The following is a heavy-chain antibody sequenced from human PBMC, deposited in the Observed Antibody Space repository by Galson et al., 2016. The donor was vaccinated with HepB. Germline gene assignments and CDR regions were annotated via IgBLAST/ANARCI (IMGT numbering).Heavy chain of an antibody. CDR1: GFTFRDFY. J-gene: IGHJ6*02. D-gene: IGHD2-8*01. V-gene: IGHV3-11*01. Sequence: SLRLSCAASGFTFRDFYMSWVRQAPGKGLEYISYISSGGTITFYADSVKGRFTVSRDNAKKSVHLQVNRLTGDDTAVYYCARHGEYCSNGTCYFGMDVWGQGTTVTVSS. CDR2: ISSGGTIT. CDR3: ARHGEYCSNGTCYFGMDV.